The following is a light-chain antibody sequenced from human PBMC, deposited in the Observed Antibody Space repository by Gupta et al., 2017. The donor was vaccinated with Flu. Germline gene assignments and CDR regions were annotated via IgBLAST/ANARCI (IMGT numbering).Light chain of an antibody. Sequence: QSVLTQPPSASGTPGQRVTISCSGSSSNIGHSSVTWYQQLPGAAPRLLFYSNDQRPSGVPYRFSAPKSGTSGSLAISGLQSEDEADYYCASWDDNLSAVIFGGGTKLTVL. CDR2: SND. J-gene: IGLJ2*01. CDR3: ASWDDNLSAVI. CDR1: SSNIGHSS. V-gene: IGLV1-44*01.